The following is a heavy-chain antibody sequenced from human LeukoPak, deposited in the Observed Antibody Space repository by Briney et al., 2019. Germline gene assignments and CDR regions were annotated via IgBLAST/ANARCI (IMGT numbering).Heavy chain of an antibody. CDR3: ARDYYGSGSSSEIYYYYGMDV. D-gene: IGHD3-10*01. CDR2: IYYSGST. Sequence: SETLSHTCTVSGGSISSGDYYWSWIRQPPGKGLEWIGYIYYSGSTYYNPSLKSRVTISVDTSKNQFSLKLSSVTAADTAVYYCARDYYGSGSSSEIYYYYGMDVWGKGTTVTVSS. V-gene: IGHV4-30-4*01. CDR1: GGSISSGDYY. J-gene: IGHJ6*04.